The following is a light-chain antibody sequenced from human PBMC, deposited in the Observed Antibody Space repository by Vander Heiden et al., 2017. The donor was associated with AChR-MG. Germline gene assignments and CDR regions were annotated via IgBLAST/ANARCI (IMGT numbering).Light chain of an antibody. CDR1: HTISSY. Sequence: DIEMTQSPSSLSASVGDRVTITCRASHTISSYLNWYQHKSGKAPRLLIYAASSLQSWVPSRFSGSESGTDFTLTISSLQPEDFATYYCQQSYSTPITFGGGTKVEIK. CDR3: QQSYSTPIT. V-gene: IGKV1-39*01. J-gene: IGKJ4*01. CDR2: AAS.